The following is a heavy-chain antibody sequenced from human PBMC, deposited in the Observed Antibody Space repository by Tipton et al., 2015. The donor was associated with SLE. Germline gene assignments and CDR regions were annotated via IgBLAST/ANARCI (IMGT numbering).Heavy chain of an antibody. CDR3: ARSGVY. V-gene: IGHV4-39*07. CDR2: LDYSGIS. CDR1: GGPISSSSYY. D-gene: IGHD1-26*01. J-gene: IGHJ4*02. Sequence: TLSLTCTVSGGPISSSSYYWAWIRQSPGKGLEWIGSLDYSGISFYNPSLKSRVTISVDTSKNQFSLKLSSVTAADTALYYCARSGVYWGQGTLVTVSS.